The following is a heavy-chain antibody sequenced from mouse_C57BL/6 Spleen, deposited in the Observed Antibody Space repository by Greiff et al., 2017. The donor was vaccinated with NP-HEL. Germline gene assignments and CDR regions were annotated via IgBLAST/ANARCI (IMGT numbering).Heavy chain of an antibody. J-gene: IGHJ1*03. CDR3: ARDAPYDGWYWYFDV. CDR2: SRNKANDYTT. CDR1: GFTFSDFY. V-gene: IGHV7-1*01. D-gene: IGHD2-3*01. Sequence: EVNVVESGGGLVQSGRSLRLSCATSGFTFSDFYMEWVRQAPGKGLEWIAASRNKANDYTTEYSASVKGRFIVSRDTSQSILYLQMNALRAEDTAIYYCARDAPYDGWYWYFDVWGTGTTVTVSS.